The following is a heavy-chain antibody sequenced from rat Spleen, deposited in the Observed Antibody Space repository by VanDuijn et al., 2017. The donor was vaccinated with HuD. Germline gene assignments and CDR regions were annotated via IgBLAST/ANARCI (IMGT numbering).Heavy chain of an antibody. CDR2: ISYAGGRL. J-gene: IGHJ2*01. CDR1: GFTSRHYH. CDR3: TASLLALFDY. V-gene: IGHV5-20*01. Sequence: EVQLVESGGGLVQPGRSLKLSCAASGFTSRHYHMAWVRQAPTKGPEWVASISYAGGRLYERDSLPGRLTIFRENAKSRRYPQLASLSIAYTATYYCTASLLALFDYWGQGVMVTVSS.